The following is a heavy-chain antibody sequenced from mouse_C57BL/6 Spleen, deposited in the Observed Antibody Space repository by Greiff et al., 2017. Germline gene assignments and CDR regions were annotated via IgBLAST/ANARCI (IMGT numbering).Heavy chain of an antibody. CDR3: ARSSYDWYFDV. D-gene: IGHD3-1*01. J-gene: IGHJ1*03. Sequence: QVQLQQSGAELVRPGASVKLSCKASGYTFTDYYINWVKQRPGQGLEWIEMIYPGSGNTYYNEKFKGKATLTAEKSSSTAYMQLSSLTSEDSAVYFCARSSYDWYFDVWGTGTTVTASS. V-gene: IGHV1-76*01. CDR2: IYPGSGNT. CDR1: GYTFTDYY.